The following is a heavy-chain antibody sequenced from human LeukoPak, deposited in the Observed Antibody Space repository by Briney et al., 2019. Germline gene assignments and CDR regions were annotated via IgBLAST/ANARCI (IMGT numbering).Heavy chain of an antibody. D-gene: IGHD6-19*01. J-gene: IGHJ3*01. Sequence: GGSLRLSCAASGFTFSNYWMHWVRQAPGKGLVWVSRISTDGSSTIYADSVKGRFTISRDNAKNTLYLQMYSLRAEDTAVYYCARVLVVAGTGAFDFWGQGTMVTVSS. CDR1: GFTFSNYW. CDR3: ARVLVVAGTGAFDF. V-gene: IGHV3-74*01. CDR2: ISTDGSST.